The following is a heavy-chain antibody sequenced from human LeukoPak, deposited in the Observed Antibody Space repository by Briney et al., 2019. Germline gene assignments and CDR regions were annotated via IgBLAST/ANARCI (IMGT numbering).Heavy chain of an antibody. V-gene: IGHV3-48*01. CDR1: GFTVSSYS. Sequence: GGSLRLSCVASGFTVSSYSMNWVRQAPGKGLEWVSYISSGSRAVPYADSVKGRFTISRDNAKNSLYLQMNSLRADDTAVYYCARDPPPANPAFDIWGQGTMVTVSS. CDR3: ARDPPPANPAFDI. CDR2: ISSGSRAV. J-gene: IGHJ3*02. D-gene: IGHD4/OR15-4a*01.